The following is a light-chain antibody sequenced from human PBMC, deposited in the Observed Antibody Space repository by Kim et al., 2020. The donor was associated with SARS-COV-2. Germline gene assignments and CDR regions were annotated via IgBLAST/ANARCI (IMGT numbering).Light chain of an antibody. Sequence: NLSWAPGERATLSCRASQSLSSNFLAWYQQKPGQAPRLLIYGASNRATDIPDRFSGSGSGTDFTLTISRLEPEDSAVYYCQQYGSSFGQGTKLEI. CDR1: QSLSSNF. CDR3: QQYGSS. V-gene: IGKV3-20*01. CDR2: GAS. J-gene: IGKJ2*01.